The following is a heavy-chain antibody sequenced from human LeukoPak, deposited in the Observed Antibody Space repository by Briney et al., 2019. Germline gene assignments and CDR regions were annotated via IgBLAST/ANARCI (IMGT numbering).Heavy chain of an antibody. J-gene: IGHJ6*03. CDR3: ARAGYCGGDCYFWASSYYYYMDV. D-gene: IGHD2-21*02. CDR2: INSDESST. V-gene: IGHV3-74*01. Sequence: GGSLRLSCAASGFTFSSYWMHWARQAPGKGLVWVSRINSDESSTSYADSVKGRFTISRDNAKNTLYLQMNSLRGEVTAGYYCARAGYCGGDCYFWASSYYYYMDVWGKGTTVTVSS. CDR1: GFTFSSYW.